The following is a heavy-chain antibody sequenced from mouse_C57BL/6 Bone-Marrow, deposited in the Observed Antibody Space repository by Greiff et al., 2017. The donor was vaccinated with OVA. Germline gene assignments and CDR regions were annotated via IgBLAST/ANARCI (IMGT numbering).Heavy chain of an antibody. Sequence: QVQLQQPGAELVRPGTSVKLSCKASGYTFTSYWMHWVKQRPGQGLEWIGVIDPSDSYTNYNQKFKGKATLTVDTSSSTAYMQLSSLTSEDSAVYYWASYYDYDGGAWFAYWGQGTLVTVSA. CDR3: ASYYDYDGGAWFAY. V-gene: IGHV1-59*01. CDR1: GYTFTSYW. D-gene: IGHD2-4*01. J-gene: IGHJ3*01. CDR2: IDPSDSYT.